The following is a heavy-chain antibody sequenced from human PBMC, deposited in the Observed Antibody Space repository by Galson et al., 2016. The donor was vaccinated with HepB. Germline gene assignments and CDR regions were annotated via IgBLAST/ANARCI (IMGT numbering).Heavy chain of an antibody. V-gene: IGHV3-66*01. CDR3: ARGGGPAAAV. Sequence: SLRLSCAASGFSVSRKFMSWVRQTPGKRLEWVSLIYSGGSTYYADSVKGRFTISRDNSKNTMYLQMNSLRDEDTAVYYCARGGGPAAAVWGQGTLVTVSS. CDR2: IYSGGST. J-gene: IGHJ4*02. D-gene: IGHD6-13*01. CDR1: GFSVSRKF.